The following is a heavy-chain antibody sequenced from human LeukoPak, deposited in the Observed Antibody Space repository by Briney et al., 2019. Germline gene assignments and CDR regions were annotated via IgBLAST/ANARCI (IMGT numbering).Heavy chain of an antibody. D-gene: IGHD3-10*01. CDR3: ARAPRGYYYYGMDV. CDR2: ISAYNGNT. J-gene: IGHJ6*02. CDR1: GYTFTNFG. V-gene: IGHV1-18*01. Sequence: ASVKVSCKASGYTFTNFGISWVRQAPGQGLEWMGWISAYNGNTNYAQRLQGRVTITADESTSTAYMELSSLRSEDTAVYYCARAPRGYYYYGMDVWGQGTTVTVSS.